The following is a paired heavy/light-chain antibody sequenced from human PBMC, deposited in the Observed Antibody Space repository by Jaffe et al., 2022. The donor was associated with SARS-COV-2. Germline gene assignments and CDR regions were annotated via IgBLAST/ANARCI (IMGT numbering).Light chain of an antibody. CDR3: QQSYRTPYT. Sequence: IQMTQSPSSLSASVGDRVTITCRASQSLSNQINWYQWKPGGAPKLLISSISTLQSGVPSRFRGSGAATEFTLTITSLQPEDLGSYFCQQSYRTPYTFGQGTKLEI. J-gene: IGKJ2*01. CDR2: SIS. CDR1: QSLSNQ. V-gene: IGKV1-39*01.
Heavy chain of an antibody. Sequence: EVQLVESGGDLMQPGRSLRLTCAASGFDFDEHAIHWVRQAPGKGLEWVAGISWNSGSIGYVDSVRGRFTISRDTATKSVYLEMNSLGLEDTAFYYCVRDTNAYIRGTFDPWGQGTLVIVSS. CDR1: GFDFDEHA. CDR3: VRDTNAYIRGTFDP. J-gene: IGHJ5*02. CDR2: ISWNSGSI. D-gene: IGHD3-16*01. V-gene: IGHV3-9*01.